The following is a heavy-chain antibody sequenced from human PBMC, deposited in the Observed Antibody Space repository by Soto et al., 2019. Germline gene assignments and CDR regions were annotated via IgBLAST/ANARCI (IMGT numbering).Heavy chain of an antibody. J-gene: IGHJ6*02. D-gene: IGHD6-13*01. CDR2: INPNSGGT. CDR1: GYTFTGYY. V-gene: IGHV1-2*04. Sequence: WASVKVSCKASGYTFTGYYMHWVRQAPGQGLDGMGWINPNSGGTNYGQKYQGWVTTTRDTSISTDYTAMSRLRPADTAVYYCARESIAAAGTDYYYYYGMDVWGQGTPVTVSS. CDR3: ARESIAAAGTDYYYYYGMDV.